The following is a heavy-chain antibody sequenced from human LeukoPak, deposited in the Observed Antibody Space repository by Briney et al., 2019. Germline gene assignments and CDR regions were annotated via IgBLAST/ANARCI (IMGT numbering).Heavy chain of an antibody. CDR2: INPNSGGT. Sequence: GASVKVSCKASGYTFTSYYMHWMRQAPGQRLEWMGWINPNSGGTNYAQKFQGRVTMTRDTSISTAYMELSRLRSDDTAVYYCARGPSLYSSSWYFWFDPWGQGTLVTVSS. CDR3: ARGPSLYSSSWYFWFDP. CDR1: GYTFTSYY. J-gene: IGHJ5*02. V-gene: IGHV1-2*02. D-gene: IGHD6-13*01.